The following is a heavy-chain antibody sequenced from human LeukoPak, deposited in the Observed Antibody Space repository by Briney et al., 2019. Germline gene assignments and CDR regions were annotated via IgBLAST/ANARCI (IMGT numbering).Heavy chain of an antibody. CDR2: IWYDGSNK. CDR1: GFTFSSYG. Sequence: GRSLRLSCAASGFTFSSYGMHWVRQAPGKGLEWVAVIWYDGSNKYSADSVKGRFTISRDNSKNTLYLQMNSLRAEDTAVYYCARRPPASSSWDSWGQGTPVTVSS. V-gene: IGHV3-33*01. CDR3: ARRPPASSSWDS. D-gene: IGHD6-13*01. J-gene: IGHJ4*02.